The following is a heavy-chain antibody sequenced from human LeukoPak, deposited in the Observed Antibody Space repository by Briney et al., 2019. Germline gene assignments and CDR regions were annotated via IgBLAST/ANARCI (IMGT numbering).Heavy chain of an antibody. V-gene: IGHV3-48*03. CDR3: ARDNYDSSGYYRRDVFDI. CDR1: GFTFSSYE. CDR2: ISSSGSTI. J-gene: IGHJ3*02. Sequence: GGSLRLSCAASGFTFSSYEMNWVRQAPGKGLEWVSYISSSGSTIYYADSVKGRFTISRDNAKNSLYLQMNSLRAEDTAVYYCARDNYDSSGYYRRDVFDIWGQGTMVTVSS. D-gene: IGHD3-22*01.